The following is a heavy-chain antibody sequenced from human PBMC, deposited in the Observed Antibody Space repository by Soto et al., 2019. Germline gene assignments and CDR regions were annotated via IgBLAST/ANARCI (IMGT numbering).Heavy chain of an antibody. D-gene: IGHD2-8*01. CDR1: GYTFTSYC. V-gene: IGHV1-8*02. J-gene: IGHJ6*03. CDR2: MNPNSGNT. Sequence: ASVKVSCKASGYTFTSYCINWVRQATGQGLEWMGWMNPNSGNTGYAQKFQGRVTMTRNTSISTAYMELSSLRSEDTAVYYCARGRDIVLMVYAAYYMDVWGKGTTVTVSS. CDR3: ARGRDIVLMVYAAYYMDV.